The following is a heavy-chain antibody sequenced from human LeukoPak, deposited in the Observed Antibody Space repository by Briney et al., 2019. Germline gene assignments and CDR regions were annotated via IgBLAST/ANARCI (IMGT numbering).Heavy chain of an antibody. CDR3: ARVYPNYYDSSGYSSYFDY. Sequence: PGGSLRLSCAASGFTFSNAWMSWVRQAPGKGLEWIGRIYTSGSTNYNPSLKSRVTMSVDTSKNQFSLKLSSVTAADTAVYYCARVYPNYYDSSGYSSYFDYWGQGTLVTVSS. CDR1: GFTFSNAW. V-gene: IGHV4-4*07. D-gene: IGHD3-22*01. J-gene: IGHJ4*02. CDR2: IYTSGST.